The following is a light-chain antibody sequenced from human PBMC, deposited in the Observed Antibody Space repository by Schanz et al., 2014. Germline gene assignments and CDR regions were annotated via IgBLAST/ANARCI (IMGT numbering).Light chain of an antibody. J-gene: IGKJ4*01. CDR2: DAS. CDR3: QQRSNPLT. V-gene: IGKV3-11*01. Sequence: EIVLTQSPATLSLSPGERATLSCRASQSVSSYLAWYQQKPGQAPRLLIYDASNRATGIPARFSGSGSATDFTLTISSLEHEDFADYYCQQRSNPLTFGGGTKVEIK. CDR1: QSVSSY.